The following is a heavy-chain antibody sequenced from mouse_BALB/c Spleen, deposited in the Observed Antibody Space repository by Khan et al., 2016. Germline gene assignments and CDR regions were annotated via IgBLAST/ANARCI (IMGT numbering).Heavy chain of an antibody. CDR3: TRAPTATRYFDV. CDR2: IRYSGST. J-gene: IGHJ1*01. V-gene: IGHV3-2*02. CDR1: GYSITSDYA. D-gene: IGHD1-2*01. Sequence: EVELVESGPGLVKPSQSLSLTCTVTGYSITSDYAWNWIRQFPGNKLEWMGYIRYSGSTTYNPSLKSRISLTRDTSKNQFFLQLYSVTTEHTATYYCTRAPTATRYFDVWGAGTTVTVSS.